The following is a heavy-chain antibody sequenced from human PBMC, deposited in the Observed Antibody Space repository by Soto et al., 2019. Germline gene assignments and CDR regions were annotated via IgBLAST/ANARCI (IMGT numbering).Heavy chain of an antibody. CDR1: GYTFSDND. V-gene: IGHV1-8*01. CDR3: ARVGGNWNDDYFDY. D-gene: IGHD1-1*01. J-gene: IGHJ4*02. CDR2: MNPNSGDT. Sequence: QVQLVPSGAEVKKPGASVKVSCKASGYTFSDNDINWVRQASGQGPEWLGWMNPNSGDTGYAQNFQGRVTMTRDTSKRTAYMELSSLRSEDTAVYYCARVGGNWNDDYFDYWGQGTLVTVSS.